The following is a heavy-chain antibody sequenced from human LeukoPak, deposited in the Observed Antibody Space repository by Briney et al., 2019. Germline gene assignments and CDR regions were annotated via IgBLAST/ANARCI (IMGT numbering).Heavy chain of an antibody. D-gene: IGHD3-22*01. CDR1: KYTFTDHY. J-gene: IGHJ3*02. CDR3: ASLKNYYDSSGYLVTDAFDI. CDR2: ISGYNGNT. Sequence: ASVKVSCKASKYTFTDHYIHWVRQAPGQGLEWMGWISGYNGNTNYAQKLQGRVTMTTDTSTSTAYMELRSLKSDDTAVYYCASLKNYYDSSGYLVTDAFDIWGQGTMVTVSS. V-gene: IGHV1-18*04.